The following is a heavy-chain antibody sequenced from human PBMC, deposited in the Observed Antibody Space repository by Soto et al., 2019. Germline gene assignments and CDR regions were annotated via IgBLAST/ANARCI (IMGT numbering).Heavy chain of an antibody. D-gene: IGHD2-15*01. CDR2: IIPIFGTA. CDR1: GGTFSSYA. V-gene: IGHV1-69*12. CDR3: ARGAWGVVVAANY. J-gene: IGHJ4*02. Sequence: QVQLVQSGAEVKKPGSSVKVSCKASGGTFSSYAITWVRQAPGQGLEWMGGIIPIFGTATYAEKFQGRVTITADESTSTDCMEVSRSRYEDTAVYYCARGAWGVVVAANYWGQGTPVTVSS.